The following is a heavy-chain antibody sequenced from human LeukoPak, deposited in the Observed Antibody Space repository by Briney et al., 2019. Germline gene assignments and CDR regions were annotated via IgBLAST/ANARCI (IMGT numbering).Heavy chain of an antibody. D-gene: IGHD2-21*02. V-gene: IGHV3-9*01. CDR1: GFTFEDYA. CDR3: ANPLRTVVTATPDKTDY. J-gene: IGHJ4*02. Sequence: GGSLRLSCAASGFTFEDYAMQWVRQAPGKGLKWVSGISRDGGTIVYAESVKGRFTISRDNARNSLYLQMNSLRAEDTAVYYCANPLRTVVTATPDKTDYWGQGTLVTVSS. CDR2: ISRDGGTI.